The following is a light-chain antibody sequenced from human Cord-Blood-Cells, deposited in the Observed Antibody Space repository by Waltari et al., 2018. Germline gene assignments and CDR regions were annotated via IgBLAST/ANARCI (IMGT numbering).Light chain of an antibody. CDR2: WAS. CDR1: QSVLYSSNNKNY. CDR3: QQYYSTPYT. Sequence: DIVMTQSPHSLAVSLGERATINCKSSQSVLYSSNNKNYLAWYQQKPGQPPQLLIYWASTREAGVPDRFSGSGSGTDFTLTISSLEAEDVAVYYCQQYYSTPYTFGQGTKLEIK. J-gene: IGKJ2*01. V-gene: IGKV4-1*01.